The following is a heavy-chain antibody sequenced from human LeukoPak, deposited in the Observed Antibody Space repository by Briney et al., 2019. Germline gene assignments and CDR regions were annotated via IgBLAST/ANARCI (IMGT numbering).Heavy chain of an antibody. Sequence: GGSLRLSCAASGFTFSSYGMHWVRQAPGKGLEWVTFMRYDGSNKHYADSVKGRFTISRDNSKNTLNLQMNSLRAEDTAVYYCAKDPQKWESYFDYWGQGTLVTVSS. CDR1: GFTFSSYG. CDR2: MRYDGSNK. V-gene: IGHV3-30*02. D-gene: IGHD1-26*01. J-gene: IGHJ4*02. CDR3: AKDPQKWESYFDY.